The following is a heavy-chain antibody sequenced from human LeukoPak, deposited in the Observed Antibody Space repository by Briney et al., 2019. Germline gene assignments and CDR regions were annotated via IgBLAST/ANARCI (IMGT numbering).Heavy chain of an antibody. CDR3: AREVLCSGGSCYDLDY. Sequence: PSETLSLTCTVSGGSISSGSYYWSWIRQPAGKGLEWIGRIYTSGSTNYNPSLKSRVTISVDTSKNQSSLKLSSVTAADTAVYYCAREVLCSGGSCYDLDYWGQGTLVTVSS. D-gene: IGHD2-15*01. CDR2: IYTSGST. J-gene: IGHJ4*02. V-gene: IGHV4-61*02. CDR1: GGSISSGSYY.